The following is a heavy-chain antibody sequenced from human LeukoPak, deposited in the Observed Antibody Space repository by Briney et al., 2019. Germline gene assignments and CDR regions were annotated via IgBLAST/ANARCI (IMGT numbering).Heavy chain of an antibody. V-gene: IGHV4-39*07. J-gene: IGHJ4*02. Sequence: SETLSLTCTVSGGSISSSSYYWGWIRQPPGKGLEWIGSIYYSGSTYYNPSLKSRVAISVDTSRNQVSLKLSSLTAADTAVYYWARGSTRADDYWGQGTLVSVSS. CDR1: GGSISSSSYY. CDR2: IYYSGST. D-gene: IGHD2/OR15-2a*01. CDR3: ARGSTRADDY.